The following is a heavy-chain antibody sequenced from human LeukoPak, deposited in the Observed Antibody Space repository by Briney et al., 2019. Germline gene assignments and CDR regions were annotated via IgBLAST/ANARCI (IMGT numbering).Heavy chain of an antibody. D-gene: IGHD3-10*01. CDR3: STPLWFGELRIEY. CDR1: GFTFSNAW. CDR2: IKSKADGGTI. V-gene: IGHV3-15*01. Sequence: PGGSLRLSCAASGFTFSNAWMTWVRQAPGKGLEWVGRIKSKADGGTIDFAAPVKGRFSISRDDPKNTLYLQMDSLRTEDTAVYYCSTPLWFGELRIEYWGQGTLVTVSS. J-gene: IGHJ4*02.